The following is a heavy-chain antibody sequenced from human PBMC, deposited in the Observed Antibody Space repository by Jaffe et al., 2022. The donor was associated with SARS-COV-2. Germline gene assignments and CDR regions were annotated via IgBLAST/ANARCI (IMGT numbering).Heavy chain of an antibody. J-gene: IGHJ6*02. CDR3: TRDGPYGMDV. V-gene: IGHV3-49*04. Sequence: EVQLVESGGGLVQPGRSLRLSCTASGFTFGDYAMSWVRQAPGKGLEWVGFIRSKAYGGTTEYAASVKGRFTISRDDSKSIAYLQMNSLKTEDTAVYYCTRDGPYGMDVWGQGTTVTVSS. CDR1: GFTFGDYA. CDR2: IRSKAYGGTT.